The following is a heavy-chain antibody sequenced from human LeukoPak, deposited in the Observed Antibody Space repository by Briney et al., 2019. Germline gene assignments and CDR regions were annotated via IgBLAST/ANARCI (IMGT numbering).Heavy chain of an antibody. J-gene: IGHJ4*02. Sequence: ASVKVSCKASGYIFTSYYMHWVRQAPGQGLEWMGIINPSGGSTSYAQMFQGRVTMTRDTSTSTVYMELSSLRSEDTAVHYCAADTRYSVSYFDYWGQGTPVTVSS. V-gene: IGHV1-46*01. D-gene: IGHD1-26*01. CDR1: GYIFTSYY. CDR3: AADTRYSVSYFDY. CDR2: INPSGGST.